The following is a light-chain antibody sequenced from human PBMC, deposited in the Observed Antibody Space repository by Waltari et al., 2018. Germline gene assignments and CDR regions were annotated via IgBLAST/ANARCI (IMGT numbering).Light chain of an antibody. J-gene: IGLJ2*01. CDR2: EVS. Sequence: QSALTQPASVSGSPGQSITISCTGTSSNVENYNLVSRYQHHPGKAPKLLSYEVSKRPAGISNRFSGSTSGNTASLTISGLQAEDESDYYCCSFAGGNNFEVIFGGGTRLTVL. V-gene: IGLV2-23*02. CDR1: SSNVENYNL. CDR3: CSFAGGNNFEVI.